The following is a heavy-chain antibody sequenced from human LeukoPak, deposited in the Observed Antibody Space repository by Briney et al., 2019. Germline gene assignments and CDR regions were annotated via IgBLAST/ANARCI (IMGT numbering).Heavy chain of an antibody. J-gene: IGHJ4*02. CDR2: ISGSGGST. Sequence: PSETLSLTCAVYGGSFSGYYWSWIRQPPGKGLEWVSAISGSGGSTYYADSVKGRFTISRDNSKNTLYLQMNSLRAEDTAVYYCAKSKKWELPPAYDYWGQGTLVTVSS. CDR3: AKSKKWELPPAYDY. V-gene: IGHV3-23*01. CDR1: GGSFSGYY. D-gene: IGHD1-26*01.